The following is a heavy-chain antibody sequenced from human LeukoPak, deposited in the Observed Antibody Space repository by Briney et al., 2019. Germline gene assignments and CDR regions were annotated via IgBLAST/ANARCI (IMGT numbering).Heavy chain of an antibody. CDR1: GFTFSSYA. Sequence: GGSLRLSCAASGFTFSSYAMSCVRQAPGKGLEWVSAISGSGGSTYYADSVKGRFTISRDNSKNTLYLQMNSLRAEDTAVYYCAKVVEGSGSPDYWGQGTLVTVSS. J-gene: IGHJ4*02. D-gene: IGHD3-10*01. CDR3: AKVVEGSGSPDY. V-gene: IGHV3-23*01. CDR2: ISGSGGST.